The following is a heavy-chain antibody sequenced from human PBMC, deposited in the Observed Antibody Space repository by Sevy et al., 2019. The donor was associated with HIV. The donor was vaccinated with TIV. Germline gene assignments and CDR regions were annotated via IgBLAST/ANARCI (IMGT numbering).Heavy chain of an antibody. D-gene: IGHD6-13*01. J-gene: IGHJ4*02. V-gene: IGHV4-39*01. CDR2: IYYSGTT. CDR1: GGSNSSSSYY. Sequence: SETLSLTCTVSGGSNSSSSYYWGWIRQPPGKGLEWIGSIYYSGTTYYNPSLKSRVTISVDTSKNQFALKLSSVTAADTAVYYCARGRLLAAAGSTGYTPASDGFDYWGQGTLVTVSS. CDR3: ARGRLLAAAGSTGYTPASDGFDY.